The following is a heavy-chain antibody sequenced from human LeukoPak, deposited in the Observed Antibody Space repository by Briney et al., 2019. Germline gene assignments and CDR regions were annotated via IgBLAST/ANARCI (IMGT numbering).Heavy chain of an antibody. Sequence: PGGSLRLSCAASGFTFSSYWMHWVRQAPGKGLVWVSGISWNSGSIGYADSVKGRFTISRDNAKNSLYLQMNSLRAEDTALYYCAKSYLGGSYGGAFDIWGQGTMVTVSS. CDR2: ISWNSGSI. CDR1: GFTFSSYW. CDR3: AKSYLGGSYGGAFDI. D-gene: IGHD1-26*01. J-gene: IGHJ3*02. V-gene: IGHV3-9*01.